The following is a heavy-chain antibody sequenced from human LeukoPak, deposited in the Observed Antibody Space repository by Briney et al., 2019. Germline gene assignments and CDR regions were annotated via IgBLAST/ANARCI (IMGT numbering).Heavy chain of an antibody. Sequence: PGGSLRLSCAASGFTFNNAWMNWVRQAPGKGLEWVGRIKSKNVGGTTDYAAPVKGRFTISRDESNNTVYLQMNSLKIEDTAVYYCTSHAAFDPWGQGTLVTVSS. J-gene: IGHJ5*02. CDR1: GFTFNNAW. CDR2: IKSKNVGGTT. V-gene: IGHV3-15*01. CDR3: TSHAAFDP.